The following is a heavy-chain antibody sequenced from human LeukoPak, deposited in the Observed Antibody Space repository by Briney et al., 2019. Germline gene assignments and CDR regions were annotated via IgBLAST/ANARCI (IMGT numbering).Heavy chain of an antibody. CDR1: DGSIGSINW. Sequence: PSETLSLTCSVSDGSIGSINWWSWVCQPPGKGLEYIGEIYHSGSTDYNPSLKSRVTISVDKSKNQFSLKLSSVTAADTAVYYCARAGVTTQMDVWGQGTTVTVSS. CDR3: ARAGVTTQMDV. J-gene: IGHJ6*02. CDR2: IYHSGST. D-gene: IGHD1-14*01. V-gene: IGHV4-4*02.